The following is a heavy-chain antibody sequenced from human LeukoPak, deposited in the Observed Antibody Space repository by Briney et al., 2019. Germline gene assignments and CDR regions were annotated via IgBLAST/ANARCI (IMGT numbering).Heavy chain of an antibody. D-gene: IGHD3-22*01. CDR2: IYYSGST. J-gene: IGHJ4*02. CDR1: GGSISSYY. V-gene: IGHV4-59*01. CDR3: ARGSYYSSGYI. Sequence: PSETLSLTCTVSGGSISSYYWSWIRQPPGKGLEWIGYIYYSGSTNYNPSLKSRVTISVDTSKNQFSLKLSSVTAADTAVYYCARGSYYSSGYIWGQGTLVTVSS.